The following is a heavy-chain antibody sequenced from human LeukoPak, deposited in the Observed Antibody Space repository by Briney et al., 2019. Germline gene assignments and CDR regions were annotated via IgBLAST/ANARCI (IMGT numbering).Heavy chain of an antibody. CDR3: AKGGMVDFDH. D-gene: IGHD2-15*01. V-gene: IGHV2-5*02. CDR1: GFSLTTSAVG. CDR2: IYWGDDK. Sequence: SGPTLVNPTQTLTLTCTCSGFSLTTSAVGVGWIRQPPGKALEWLALIYWGDDKRYSPSLKSRLTITKDTSKNRVVLTMTYMDPVDTATYYCAKGGMVDFDHWGQGILVTVSS. J-gene: IGHJ4*02.